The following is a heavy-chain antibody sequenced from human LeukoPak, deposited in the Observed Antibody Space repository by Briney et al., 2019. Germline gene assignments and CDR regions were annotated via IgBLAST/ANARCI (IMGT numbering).Heavy chain of an antibody. V-gene: IGHV3-23*01. CDR3: AKEGRGNAVDY. D-gene: IGHD1-1*01. CDR1: GFTFSSYG. Sequence: GGSLRLSCAASGFTFSSYGMSWVRQAPGKGLEWVSSISGSSGGTYYTDSVKGRFTISRDNSKDTLYLQMNSLRAEDTAVYYCAKEGRGNAVDYWGQGTLVTVSS. J-gene: IGHJ4*02. CDR2: ISGSSGGT.